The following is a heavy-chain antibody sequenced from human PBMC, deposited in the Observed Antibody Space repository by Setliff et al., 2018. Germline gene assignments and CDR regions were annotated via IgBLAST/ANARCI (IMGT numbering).Heavy chain of an antibody. V-gene: IGHV3-74*01. CDR2: INPDGSIT. J-gene: IGHJ6*03. CDR1: GFTFSRYW. D-gene: IGHD7-27*01. Sequence: PGESLRLSCAASGFTFSRYWMYWVRQVPGKGLVWVSRINPDGSITNYADSVRGRFTISRDNARNTLSLQMNSLRAEDTAVYFCASIDWGENFYNTDVWGKGTTVTVSS. CDR3: ASIDWGENFYNTDV.